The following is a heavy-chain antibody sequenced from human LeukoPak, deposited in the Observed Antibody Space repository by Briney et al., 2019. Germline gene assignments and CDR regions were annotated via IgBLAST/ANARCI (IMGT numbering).Heavy chain of an antibody. Sequence: GGSLRLSCAASGFDFNDFAMTWVRQAPGKGLEWVSSMSGSGDTTEYAASVKGRFTISRDNAKKTLYLEMDSLRVEDTAIYYCAKDHVGVAMIVMVLDSWGQGTLVTVSS. V-gene: IGHV3-23*01. CDR3: AKDHVGVAMIVMVLDS. CDR1: GFDFNDFA. D-gene: IGHD3-22*01. CDR2: MSGSGDTT. J-gene: IGHJ4*02.